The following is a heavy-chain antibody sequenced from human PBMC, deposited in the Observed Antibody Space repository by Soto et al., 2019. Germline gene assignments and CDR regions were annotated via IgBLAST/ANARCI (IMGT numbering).Heavy chain of an antibody. CDR2: IYPGDSDT. J-gene: IGHJ4*02. CDR3: ATVHMYNSGLNY. Sequence: PGESLKISCKGSGYNFPSYWIAWVRQMPGKGLEWMAIIYPGDSDTKYSPSFQGQVTISADKSISTAYLQWSSLKASDTAMYYCATVHMYNSGLNYWGQGTLVTVSS. CDR1: GYNFPSYW. V-gene: IGHV5-51*01. D-gene: IGHD6-19*01.